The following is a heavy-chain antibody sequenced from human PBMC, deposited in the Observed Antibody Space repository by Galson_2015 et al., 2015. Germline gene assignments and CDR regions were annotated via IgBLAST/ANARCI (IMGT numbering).Heavy chain of an antibody. V-gene: IGHV3-33*01. CDR2: IRFDGSNK. Sequence: SLRLSCAASGFPFSNYGMHWVRQAPGKGLEWVALIRFDGSNKYYADSVKGRFTVSRDNSKSTLYLQINSLRAEDTAVYYCARDTHYCSSTSCYPYYDYYMDGWGKGTTVTVSS. CDR1: GFPFSNYG. CDR3: ARDTHYCSSTSCYPYYDYYMDG. D-gene: IGHD2-2*01. J-gene: IGHJ6*03.